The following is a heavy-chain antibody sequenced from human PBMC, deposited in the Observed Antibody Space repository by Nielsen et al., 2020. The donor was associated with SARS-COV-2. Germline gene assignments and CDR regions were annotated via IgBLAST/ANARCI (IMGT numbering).Heavy chain of an antibody. D-gene: IGHD6-13*01. V-gene: IGHV3-48*04. CDR1: GFSFSAYW. CDR3: TRDANIGAAGKLFDY. CDR2: ISSGSSTM. Sequence: GGSLRLSCAASGFSFSAYWVHWVRQAPGKGLEWLSYISSGSSTMYYADSVKGRFTISRDNAKNTLYLQMSSLRAEDTAVYYCTRDANIGAAGKLFDYWGQGTRVTVSA. J-gene: IGHJ4*02.